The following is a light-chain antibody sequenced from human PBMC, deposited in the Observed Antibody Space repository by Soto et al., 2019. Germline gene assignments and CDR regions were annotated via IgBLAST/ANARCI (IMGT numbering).Light chain of an antibody. CDR2: GVS. CDR1: QSVSSNY. J-gene: IGKJ4*01. V-gene: IGKV3-20*01. CDR3: QQYFTSPLT. Sequence: EVVLTQSPGTLSLSPGESATLSCRVSQSVSSNYLAWYQQKPGQAPRLLIYGVSTRATGIPDRFSGSGSGTDFSLTISRLEPENFALYYCQQYFTSPLTFGGGTKVDIK.